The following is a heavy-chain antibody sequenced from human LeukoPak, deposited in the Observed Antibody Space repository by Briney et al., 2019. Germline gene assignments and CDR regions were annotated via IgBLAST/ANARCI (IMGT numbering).Heavy chain of an antibody. D-gene: IGHD3-3*01. V-gene: IGHV6-1*01. J-gene: IGHJ4*02. CDR3: AREVDFWSGEPEPDDY. Sequence: SQTLSLTCAISGDSVSSNSAAWNWIRQSPSRGLEWLGRTYYRSKWYNDYAVSVKSRITINPDTSKNQFSLQLNSVTPEGTAVYYCAREVDFWSGEPEPDDYWGQGTLVTVSS. CDR1: GDSVSSNSAA. CDR2: TYYRSKWYN.